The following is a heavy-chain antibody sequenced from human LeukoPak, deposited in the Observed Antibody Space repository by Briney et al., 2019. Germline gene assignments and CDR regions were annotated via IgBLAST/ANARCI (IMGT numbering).Heavy chain of an antibody. V-gene: IGHV4-61*01. CDR1: GGSVSSVSYY. CDR2: IYYSGST. D-gene: IGHD6-6*01. CDR3: ARRLGSTSSGYDY. Sequence: SETLSLTCTVSGGSVSSVSYYWSWIRQPPGKGLEWIGYIYYSGSTNYNPSLKSRVTMSVDTSKNQFSLKLSSLTAADTAVYYCARRLGSTSSGYDYWGQGTLVTVSS. J-gene: IGHJ4*02.